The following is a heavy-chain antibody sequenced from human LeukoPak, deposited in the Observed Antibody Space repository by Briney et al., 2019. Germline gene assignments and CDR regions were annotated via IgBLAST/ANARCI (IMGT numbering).Heavy chain of an antibody. CDR3: AKDSTGY. V-gene: IGHV3-23*01. J-gene: IGHJ4*02. Sequence: GGSLRLSCAASGFTFSSYAMSWVRQAPGKGLEWVSAISGSGGGSTYYADSVKGRFTISRDNSKNTLYLQMNSLRAEDTAVYYCAKDSTGYWGQGTLVTVSS. D-gene: IGHD2-2*01. CDR2: ISGSGGGST. CDR1: GFTFSSYA.